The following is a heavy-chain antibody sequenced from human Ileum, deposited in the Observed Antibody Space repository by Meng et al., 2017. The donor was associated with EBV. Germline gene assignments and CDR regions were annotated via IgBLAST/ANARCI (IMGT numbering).Heavy chain of an antibody. CDR2: ITSSGGII. Sequence: GQLRGSGGGLVQPGGSLRLSCAASGFTFSDYYMSWIRQAPGKGLEWVSYITSSGGIIYYADSVKGRFTISRDNAKKSLYLQMNSLRAEDTAVYYCASARGSWFDPWGQGTLVTVSS. CDR3: ASARGSWFDP. V-gene: IGHV3-11*01. D-gene: IGHD1-26*01. CDR1: GFTFSDYY. J-gene: IGHJ5*02.